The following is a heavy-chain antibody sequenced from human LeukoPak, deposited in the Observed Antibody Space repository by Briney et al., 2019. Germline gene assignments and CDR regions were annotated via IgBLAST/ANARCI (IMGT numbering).Heavy chain of an antibody. CDR3: ARDSRFSSVAAHYLDVFDI. D-gene: IGHD6-6*01. V-gene: IGHV4-59*01. CDR2: FFYSGST. J-gene: IGHJ3*02. Sequence: SETLSLTCTVSGASISTYYWSWIRHPPGKGWDGLGFFFYSGSTEYNPSLKSRVTISVDTAKNQLSLKLRSVTAADTAVYYCARDSRFSSVAAHYLDVFDIWGQGTMVTVSS. CDR1: GASISTYY.